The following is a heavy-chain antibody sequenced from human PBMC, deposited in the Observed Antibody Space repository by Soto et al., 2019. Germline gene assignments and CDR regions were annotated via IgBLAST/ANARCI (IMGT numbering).Heavy chain of an antibody. CDR2: IYPEDSET. V-gene: IGHV5-51*01. D-gene: IGHD2-21*02. J-gene: IGHJ3*01. CDR1: GDDFSTYW. Sequence: GESLKISCNGSGDDFSTYWIGWVRQVPGKGLEWMGIIYPEDSETKYSPSFQGQVTISADKSINTAYLHWKSLKSSDRAIYYCAGRAGVRDRGGDGFDVWGQGAMVTVSS. CDR3: AGRAGVRDRGGDGFDV.